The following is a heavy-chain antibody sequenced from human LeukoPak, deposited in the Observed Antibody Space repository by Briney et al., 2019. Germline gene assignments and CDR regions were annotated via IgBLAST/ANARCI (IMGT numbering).Heavy chain of an antibody. CDR3: ARGVRGELDY. Sequence: SETLSLTCTVSGGSISSSSYYWGWIRQPPGKGLEWIGSIYYSGSTYYNPSLQSRVTISVDTSKNQFSLKLSSVTAADTAVYYCARGVRGELDYWGQGTLVTVSS. D-gene: IGHD2-21*01. J-gene: IGHJ4*02. CDR2: IYYSGST. V-gene: IGHV4-39*07. CDR1: GGSISSSSYY.